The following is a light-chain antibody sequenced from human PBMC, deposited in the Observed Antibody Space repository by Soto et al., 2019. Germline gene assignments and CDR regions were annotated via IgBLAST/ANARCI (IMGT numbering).Light chain of an antibody. CDR3: HQYNNWPPWK. V-gene: IGKV3-15*01. Sequence: TLMTQSPVTLSLSPVERATLSCRASQSVSSNLAWYQQKPGQAPRLLIYGASTRATGIPARFSGSGSGTEFTLTISSLQSEDYAVYYCHQYNNWPPWKFGQGTKVDIK. J-gene: IGKJ1*01. CDR2: GAS. CDR1: QSVSSN.